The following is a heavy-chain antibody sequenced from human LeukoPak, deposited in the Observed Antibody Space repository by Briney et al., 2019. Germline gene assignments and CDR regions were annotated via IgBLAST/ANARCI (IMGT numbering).Heavy chain of an antibody. Sequence: GGSLRLSCAASGFTFSSYGLHWVRQAPGKGLEWVAVLSYDGGNKYYADSVKGRFTISRDNSKNTLYLQMNSLRAEDTAVYYCAKEMNYYHSSAFDYWGQGTLVTVSS. CDR1: GFTFSSYG. V-gene: IGHV3-30*18. J-gene: IGHJ4*02. CDR2: LSYDGGNK. CDR3: AKEMNYYHSSAFDY. D-gene: IGHD3-22*01.